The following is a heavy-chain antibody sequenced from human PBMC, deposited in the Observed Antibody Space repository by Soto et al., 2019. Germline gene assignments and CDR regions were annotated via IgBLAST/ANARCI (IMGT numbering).Heavy chain of an antibody. CDR2: INPSGGST. D-gene: IGHD3-10*01. Sequence: ASVKVSCKASGYSFTRYYMHWVRQAPGQGPEWMGIINPSGGSTSYAQKFQGRVTMTRDTSTSTVYMGLSSLRSEDTAVYYCARDYRGSGSSRAFDIWGQGTMVTVSS. V-gene: IGHV1-46*01. J-gene: IGHJ3*02. CDR1: GYSFTRYY. CDR3: ARDYRGSGSSRAFDI.